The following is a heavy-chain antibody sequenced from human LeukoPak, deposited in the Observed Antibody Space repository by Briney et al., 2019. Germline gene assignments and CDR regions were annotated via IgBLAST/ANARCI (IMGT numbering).Heavy chain of an antibody. D-gene: IGHD2-8*02. CDR3: ARDTGGPNWFDP. J-gene: IGHJ5*02. Sequence: GGSLRLSCAASGFTFSSYSMNWVRQAPGKGLEWVSSISSSSSSYIYYADSVKGRFTISRDNAKNSLYLQMNSLRAEDTAVYYCARDTGGPNWFDPWGQGTLVTVSS. V-gene: IGHV3-21*01. CDR2: ISSSSSSYI. CDR1: GFTFSSYS.